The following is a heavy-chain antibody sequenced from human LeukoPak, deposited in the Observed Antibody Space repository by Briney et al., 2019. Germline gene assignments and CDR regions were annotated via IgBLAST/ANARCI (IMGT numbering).Heavy chain of an antibody. Sequence: SETLSLTCAVYGGSFSGYYWSWIRQPPGKGLEWIGEINHSGSTNYNPSLKSRVTISVDTSKNQFSLKLSSVTAADTAVYYCATSYSSTPQYYYYYYMDVWGKGTTVTVSS. CDR1: GGSFSGYY. D-gene: IGHD6-13*01. CDR3: ATSYSSTPQYYYYYYMDV. CDR2: INHSGST. J-gene: IGHJ6*03. V-gene: IGHV4-34*01.